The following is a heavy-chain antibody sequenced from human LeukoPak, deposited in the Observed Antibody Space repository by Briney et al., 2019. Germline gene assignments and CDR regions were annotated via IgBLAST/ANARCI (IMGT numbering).Heavy chain of an antibody. J-gene: IGHJ4*02. D-gene: IGHD2-21*02. Sequence: GGSLRLSCATSGFTFSTYGMHWVRQAPGKGLEWVAVIWYDGSNKYYGDSVKGRFTISRDNSKNTLYLQMNSLRAEETAVYYCARGWGLTARDIDYWGQGTLVTVSS. CDR3: ARGWGLTARDIDY. CDR1: GFTFSTYG. CDR2: IWYDGSNK. V-gene: IGHV3-33*01.